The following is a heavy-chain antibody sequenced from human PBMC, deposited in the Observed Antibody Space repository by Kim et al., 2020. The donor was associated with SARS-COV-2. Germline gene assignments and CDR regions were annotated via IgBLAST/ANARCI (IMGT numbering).Heavy chain of an antibody. CDR3: AREGLSAKNYYGSGTQGAFDL. Sequence: SETLSLTCTVSGGSISSYYWSWIRQPPGKGLEWIGYIYYSGSTNYNPSLKSRVTISVDTSKNQFSLKLSSVTAADTAVYYCAREGLSAKNYYGSGTQGAFDLWGRGTLVTVSS. V-gene: IGHV4-59*01. CDR1: GGSISSYY. J-gene: IGHJ2*01. CDR2: IYYSGST. D-gene: IGHD3-10*01.